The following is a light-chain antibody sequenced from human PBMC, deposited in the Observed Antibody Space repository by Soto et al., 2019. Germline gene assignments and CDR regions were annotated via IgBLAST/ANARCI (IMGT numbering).Light chain of an antibody. CDR2: GAS. V-gene: IGKV3-15*01. CDR3: QQYNNWPIT. J-gene: IGKJ5*01. CDR1: QSVSSN. Sequence: EIVMTQSPATLSVSPGERATLSCRASQSVSSNLAWYQQKPGQAPRLLIYGASTRATGIPARFSGSGSGTEFTLTISSLQYEDFAVYYCQQYNNWPITFGQGPRLEIK.